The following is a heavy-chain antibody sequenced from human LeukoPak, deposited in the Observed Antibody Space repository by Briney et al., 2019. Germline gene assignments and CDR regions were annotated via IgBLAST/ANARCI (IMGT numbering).Heavy chain of an antibody. Sequence: GGSLRLSCAASGFIFSSYAMSWVRQAPGKGLEWVSAISGSGGSTYYADSVKGRFTISRDNSKNTLYLQMNSLRAEDTAVYYCAKLGALEMATIGNYYYYYMDVWGKGTTVTVSS. D-gene: IGHD5-24*01. CDR3: AKLGALEMATIGNYYYYYMDV. V-gene: IGHV3-23*01. J-gene: IGHJ6*03. CDR1: GFIFSSYA. CDR2: ISGSGGST.